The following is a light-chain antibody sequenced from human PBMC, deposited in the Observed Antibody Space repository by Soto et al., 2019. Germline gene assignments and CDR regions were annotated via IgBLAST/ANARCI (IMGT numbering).Light chain of an antibody. CDR3: QQRTNWPPLT. V-gene: IGKV3-11*01. Sequence: EIVLTQSPATLSLSPGDRATLSCRASQSVSTYLAWYQQKPGQAPRLLIYDASNRATGIPARFSGSGSGTDFTLTISSLEPEDFGVYYCQQRTNWPPLTFGGGTKVEIK. CDR2: DAS. CDR1: QSVSTY. J-gene: IGKJ4*01.